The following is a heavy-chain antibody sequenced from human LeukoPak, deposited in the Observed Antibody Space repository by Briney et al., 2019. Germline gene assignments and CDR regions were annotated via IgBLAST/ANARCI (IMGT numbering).Heavy chain of an antibody. D-gene: IGHD2-15*01. V-gene: IGHV3-30*18. CDR2: ISYDGSNK. J-gene: IGHJ4*02. Sequence: SGGSLRLSCAASGFTFSSYGMHWVRQAPGKGLEWVAVISYDGSNKYYADSVKGRFTISRDNSKNTLYLRMNSLRAEDTAVYYCAKDSYCRGGSCSSSPGYWGQGTLVTVSS. CDR1: GFTFSSYG. CDR3: AKDSYCRGGSCSSSPGY.